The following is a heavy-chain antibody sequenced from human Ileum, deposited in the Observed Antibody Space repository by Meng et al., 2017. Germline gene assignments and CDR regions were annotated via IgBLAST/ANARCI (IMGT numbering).Heavy chain of an antibody. Sequence: GGSLRLSCVASGFTFSSYQMTWVRQAPGKGLEWVAHIRQDGSEKSYVDSVEGRFTISRDNAKNSLHLQMNSLRAEDTAVYYCVRDLISMSSGRVGDYWGQGTLVTVSS. CDR1: GFTFSSYQ. D-gene: IGHD6-6*01. J-gene: IGHJ4*02. V-gene: IGHV3-7*01. CDR3: VRDLISMSSGRVGDY. CDR2: IRQDGSEK.